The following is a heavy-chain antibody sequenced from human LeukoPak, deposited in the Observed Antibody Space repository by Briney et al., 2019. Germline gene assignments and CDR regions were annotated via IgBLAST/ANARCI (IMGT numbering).Heavy chain of an antibody. J-gene: IGHJ4*02. CDR3: ASEGYCSSTSCYTGDY. D-gene: IGHD2-2*02. CDR2: IRYDGSNK. V-gene: IGHV3-30*02. CDR1: GFTFSSYG. Sequence: PGGSLRLSCAASGFTFSSYGMHWVRQAPGKGLEWVAFIRYDGSNKYYADSVKGRFTISRDNSKNTLYLQMNSLRAEDTAVYYCASEGYCSSTSCYTGDYWGQGTLVTVSS.